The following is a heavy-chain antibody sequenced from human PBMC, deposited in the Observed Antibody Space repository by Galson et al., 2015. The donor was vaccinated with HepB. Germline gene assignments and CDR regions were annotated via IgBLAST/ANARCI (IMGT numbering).Heavy chain of an antibody. Sequence: SLRLSCAASGFNFDNYAMSWVRQGPRKGLHWVSGISSSGDSTYYADSVKGRFTISRDNSKNTVSLQMNSLTVEDAAVYYCARVPAYGDFIPRYFDSWGQGTLVTVSS. J-gene: IGHJ4*02. CDR3: ARVPAYGDFIPRYFDS. CDR1: GFNFDNYA. CDR2: ISSSGDST. V-gene: IGHV3-23*01. D-gene: IGHD4-17*01.